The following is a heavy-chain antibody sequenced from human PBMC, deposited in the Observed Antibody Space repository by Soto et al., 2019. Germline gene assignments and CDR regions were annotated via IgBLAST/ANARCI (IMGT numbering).Heavy chain of an antibody. V-gene: IGHV2-5*02. Sequence: QITLKESGPTLVKPTQTLTLTCTFSGFSLSTNGVGVGWIRQPPGKALEWLALIYWDDDKRYSPSLKSRPTITTDTPKNQGVLTMNNMDPVDTTTYYCARQGGGGSNWGQGTLVTVSS. CDR2: IYWDDDK. CDR1: GFSLSTNGVG. D-gene: IGHD6-13*01. CDR3: ARQGGGGSN. J-gene: IGHJ4*02.